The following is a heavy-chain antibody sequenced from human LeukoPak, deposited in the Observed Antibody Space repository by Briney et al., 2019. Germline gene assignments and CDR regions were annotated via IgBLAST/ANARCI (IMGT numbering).Heavy chain of an antibody. V-gene: IGHV1-46*01. CDR2: INPSGGST. D-gene: IGHD6-13*01. J-gene: IGHJ6*03. CDR1: GYTFTSYY. Sequence: ASVKVSCKASGYTFTSYYMHWVRQAPGQGLEWMGIINPSGGSTSYAQKLQGRVTMTRDMSTSTVYMELSSLRSEDTAVYYCARGNSWSPYYYYYMDVWGKGTTVTISS. CDR3: ARGNSWSPYYYYYMDV.